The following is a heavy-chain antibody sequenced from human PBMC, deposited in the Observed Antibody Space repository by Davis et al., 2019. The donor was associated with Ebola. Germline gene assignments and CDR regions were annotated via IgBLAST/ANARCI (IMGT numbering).Heavy chain of an antibody. CDR1: GGSISHGGSY. Sequence: PSETLSLTCTVSGGSISHGGSYWTWIRQHPGKGLEWIGYIYYSGSTYYKPSLKGRVTISLDTSKNQFSLNLYSVTAADTAVYYCARDLRYDSSGYDYYFYMDVWGKGTTVTVSS. CDR3: ARDLRYDSSGYDYYFYMDV. D-gene: IGHD3-22*01. CDR2: IYYSGST. V-gene: IGHV4-31*03. J-gene: IGHJ6*03.